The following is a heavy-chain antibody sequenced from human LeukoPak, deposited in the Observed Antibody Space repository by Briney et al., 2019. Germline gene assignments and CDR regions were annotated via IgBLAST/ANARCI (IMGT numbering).Heavy chain of an antibody. J-gene: IGHJ4*02. CDR1: GFTFSSYA. CDR3: AREAPTIN. V-gene: IGHV3-64*01. CDR2: ISSNGGST. D-gene: IGHD3-9*01. Sequence: GGSLRLSCAASGFTFSSYAMHWVRQAPGKGLEYVSAISSNGGSTYYANSVKGRFTISRDNSKNTLYLQMGCLRAEDMAVYYCAREAPTINWGQGTLVTVSS.